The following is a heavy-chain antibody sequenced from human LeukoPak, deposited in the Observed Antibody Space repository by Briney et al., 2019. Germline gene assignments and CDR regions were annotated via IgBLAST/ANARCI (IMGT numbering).Heavy chain of an antibody. Sequence: SETLSLTCAVSGYSISSGYYWGWIRQPPGKGLEWIGSIYHSGSTYYNPSLKSRVTISVGTSKNQFSLKLSSVTAADTAVYYCARDRSYSGSYGMDVWGKGATVTVSS. V-gene: IGHV4-38-2*02. D-gene: IGHD3-10*01. CDR1: GYSISSGYY. CDR3: ARDRSYSGSYGMDV. CDR2: IYHSGST. J-gene: IGHJ6*04.